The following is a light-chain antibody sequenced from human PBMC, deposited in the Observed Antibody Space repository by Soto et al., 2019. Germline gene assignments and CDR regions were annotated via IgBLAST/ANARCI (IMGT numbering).Light chain of an antibody. CDR1: QGISNY. CDR3: RKYNSAPKT. Sequence: DIQMTQSPSSLSASVGDRVTITCRASQGISNYLAWYQQKPGKVPKLLIYAASTLQSGVLSRFSGSGSGTDFTLTISSLQPEDVGTYYCRKYNSAPKTFGQGTKVEIK. V-gene: IGKV1-27*01. CDR2: AAS. J-gene: IGKJ1*01.